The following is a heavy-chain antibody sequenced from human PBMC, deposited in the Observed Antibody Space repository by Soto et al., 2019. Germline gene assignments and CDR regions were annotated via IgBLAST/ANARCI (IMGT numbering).Heavy chain of an antibody. V-gene: IGHV1-69*06. J-gene: IGHJ3*02. CDR1: GGTFSSYA. CDR3: ARDFPPGQNAFDI. Sequence: QVQLVQSGAEVKKPGSSVKVSCKASGGTFSSYAISWVRQAPGQGLEWLGGIIPIFGTANYAQKFQGRVTITADKSTSTAYMEMSSVRSEDTAVYYCARDFPPGQNAFDISGQVTMVTVSS. CDR2: IIPIFGTA.